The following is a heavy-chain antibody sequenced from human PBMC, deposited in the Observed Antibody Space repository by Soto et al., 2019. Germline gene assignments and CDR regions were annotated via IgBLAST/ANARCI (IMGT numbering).Heavy chain of an antibody. CDR3: AKPQEYFDWSPSVN. CDR2: ISGSGGST. J-gene: IGHJ4*02. CDR1: GFSFSSYA. D-gene: IGHD3-9*01. V-gene: IGHV3-23*01. Sequence: EVQLLESGGGLVQPGGSLRLSCAASGFSFSSYAMTWVRQAPGKGLEWVSVISGSGGSTYYADSVKGRFTISRDNSKNTLYLQMSSLGAEDSAIYLCAKPQEYFDWSPSVNWGQGTLVTVSS.